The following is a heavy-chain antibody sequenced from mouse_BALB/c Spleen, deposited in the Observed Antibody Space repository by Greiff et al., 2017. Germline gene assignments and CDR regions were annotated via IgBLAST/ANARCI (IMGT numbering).Heavy chain of an antibody. CDR2: ISDGGSYT. V-gene: IGHV5-4*02. Sequence: DVQLVESGGGLVKPGGSLKLSCAASGFTFSDYYMYWVRQTPEKRLEWVATISDGGSYTYYPDSVKGRFTISRDNAKNNLYLQMSSLKSEDTAMYYCARDRDGNSYAMDYWGQGTSVTVSS. J-gene: IGHJ4*01. D-gene: IGHD2-1*01. CDR1: GFTFSDYY. CDR3: ARDRDGNSYAMDY.